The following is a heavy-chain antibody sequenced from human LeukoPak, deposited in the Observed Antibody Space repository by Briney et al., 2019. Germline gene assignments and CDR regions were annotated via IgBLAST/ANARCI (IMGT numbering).Heavy chain of an antibody. CDR2: RSHTGTT. V-gene: IGHV4-34*01. J-gene: IGHJ4*02. D-gene: IGHD3-16*02. Sequence: SETLSLTCTVSGGSISSYYWSWIRQSPGRGLEWIAERSHTGTTTYNPSLKSRLSISVDTSKNHFSLKLSSVTAADTAVYYCARREVWGTYRLMYYFDYWGQGSRVTVSS. CDR1: GGSISSYY. CDR3: ARREVWGTYRLMYYFDY.